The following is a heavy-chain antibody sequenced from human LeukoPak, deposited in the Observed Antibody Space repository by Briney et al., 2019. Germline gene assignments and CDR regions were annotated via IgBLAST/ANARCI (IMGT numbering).Heavy chain of an antibody. CDR1: GFTFSSYG. CDR3: ATYSSLNRREFQY. Sequence: PGGSLRLSCAASGFTFSSYGMHWVRQAPGKGLERVAVISYDGSNKYYADSVKGRFTVSRDNSKNTLYLQMNSLRAEDTAVYYCATYSSLNRREFQYWGQGTLLTVSS. V-gene: IGHV3-30*03. J-gene: IGHJ1*01. CDR2: ISYDGSNK. D-gene: IGHD3-22*01.